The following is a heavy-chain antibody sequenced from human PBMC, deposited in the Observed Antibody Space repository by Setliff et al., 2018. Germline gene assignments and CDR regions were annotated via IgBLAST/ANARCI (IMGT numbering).Heavy chain of an antibody. Sequence: SVKVSCKASGGTFSSYAITWVRQAPGQGLEWMGGIIPIFGTANYAQKFQGRVTITADESTSTAYMELSSLRAEDTAFYYCVRDACPYTSTWCHHFDCWGQGTLVTVSS. CDR3: VRDACPYTSTWCHHFDC. J-gene: IGHJ4*02. D-gene: IGHD6-13*01. CDR1: GGTFSSYA. CDR2: IIPIFGTA. V-gene: IGHV1-69*13.